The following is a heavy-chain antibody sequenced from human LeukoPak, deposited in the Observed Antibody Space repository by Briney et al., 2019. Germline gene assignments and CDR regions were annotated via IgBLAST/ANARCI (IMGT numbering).Heavy chain of an antibody. Sequence: GGSLRLSCAASGFTFSSYGMHWVRQAPGKGLEWVAVIWYDGSNKYYADSVKGRFTISRDNSKNTLYLQMNSPRAEDTAVYYCARELYDFWSGYYTPYYYGMDVWGQGTTVTVSS. CDR1: GFTFSSYG. V-gene: IGHV3-33*01. CDR3: ARELYDFWSGYYTPYYYGMDV. CDR2: IWYDGSNK. J-gene: IGHJ6*02. D-gene: IGHD3-3*01.